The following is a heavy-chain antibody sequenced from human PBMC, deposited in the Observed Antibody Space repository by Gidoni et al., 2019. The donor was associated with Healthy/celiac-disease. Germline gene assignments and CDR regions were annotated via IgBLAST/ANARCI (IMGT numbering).Heavy chain of an antibody. CDR1: GGSISSGSYY. D-gene: IGHD6-6*01. CDR2: IYTSGST. CDR3: ERGGIAARPSFQH. J-gene: IGHJ1*01. Sequence: QVQLQESGPGLVKPSQTLSLTCTVSGGSISSGSYYWSWLRQPAGKGLEWIGRIYTSGSTNYNPSLKSRVNISVDTSKNQFSLKLSAVTAADTAVYYCERGGIAARPSFQHWGQGTLVTVSS. V-gene: IGHV4-61*02.